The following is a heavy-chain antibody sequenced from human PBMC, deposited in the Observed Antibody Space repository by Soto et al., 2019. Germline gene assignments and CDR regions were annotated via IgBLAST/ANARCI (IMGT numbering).Heavy chain of an antibody. Sequence: QLQLQESGSGLVKPSQTRSLTSAASGGSISSGCYCWSWIRQPPGKGMEWIGYIYPSGSTSYNPAFKRRVNTSVDRSKNQISLKLSSGTAADTAVYYCARVIAAAGTWWYFDLWCRGTMVTVYS. J-gene: IGHJ2*01. D-gene: IGHD6-13*01. CDR1: GGSISSGCYC. CDR3: ARVIAAAGTWWYFDL. CDR2: IYPSGST. V-gene: IGHV4-30-2*01.